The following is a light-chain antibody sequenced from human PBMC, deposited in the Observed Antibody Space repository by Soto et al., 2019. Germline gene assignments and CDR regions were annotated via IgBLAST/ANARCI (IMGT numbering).Light chain of an antibody. Sequence: QSALTQPASVSGSPGQSITISCTGTSSDVGSYNFVSWYQQHPGKAPKLMIYEGSKRPSGVSNRFSGSESGNTASLTISGLQAEDEADYYCCSYAGSSTFDVVFGGGTQLTVL. CDR2: EGS. J-gene: IGLJ2*01. CDR3: CSYAGSSTFDVV. V-gene: IGLV2-23*03. CDR1: SSDVGSYNF.